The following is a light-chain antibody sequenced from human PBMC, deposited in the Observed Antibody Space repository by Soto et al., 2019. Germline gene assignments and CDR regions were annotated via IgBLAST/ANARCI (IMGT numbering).Light chain of an antibody. CDR2: GTS. V-gene: IGKV3-20*01. CDR1: QSVSSTY. J-gene: IGKJ1*01. Sequence: EFVLTQSPATLSLSPGERATLSCRASQSVSSTYLAWYQQQPGQAPRLLMSGTSNRATGTPDRFSGSGSGTDFTLTISRLEPEDFAVYYCQQYGSTPITFGQGTKVDIK. CDR3: QQYGSTPIT.